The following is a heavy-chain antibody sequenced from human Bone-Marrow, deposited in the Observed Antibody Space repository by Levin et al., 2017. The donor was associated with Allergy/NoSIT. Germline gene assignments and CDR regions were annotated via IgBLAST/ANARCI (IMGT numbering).Heavy chain of an antibody. CDR2: VYYSGST. D-gene: IGHD2-21*02. J-gene: IGHJ3*02. V-gene: IGHV4-30-4*01. CDR1: GDSISRDEDY. Sequence: SETLSLTCTVSGDSISRDEDYWSWIRQPPGKGLEWIGFVYYSGSTYYNPSLRSRLSISKDTSKNQFSLKLKSVTAADTAVYYCARDNGDSSDAFAIWGQGTMVTVSS. CDR3: ARDNGDSSDAFAI.